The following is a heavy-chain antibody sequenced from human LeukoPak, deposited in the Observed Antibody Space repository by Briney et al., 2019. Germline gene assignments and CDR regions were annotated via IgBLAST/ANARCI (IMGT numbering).Heavy chain of an antibody. CDR2: IYYSGST. CDR1: GASISSTSYC. D-gene: IGHD3-10*01. J-gene: IGHJ6*03. Sequence: SETLSLTCTVSGASISSTSYCWGWIRQPAGKGLEWIGYIYYSGSTNYNPSLKSRVTISVDTSKNQFSLKLSSVTAADTAVYYCARSCRDGSGSYFGYYYYYYMDVWGKGTTVTISS. CDR3: ARSCRDGSGSYFGYYYYYYMDV. V-gene: IGHV4-61*10.